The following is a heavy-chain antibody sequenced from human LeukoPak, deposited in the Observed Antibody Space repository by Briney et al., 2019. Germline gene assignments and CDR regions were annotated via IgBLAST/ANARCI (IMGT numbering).Heavy chain of an antibody. J-gene: IGHJ4*02. D-gene: IGHD3-10*01. V-gene: IGHV3-21*01. Sequence: GGSLRLSCAASGFTFSRYSMNWVRQAPGKGLEWVSSISISSSYIYYADSVKGRFTMSRDNAKNSLYLQVNSLRAEDTAVYYCARDHGEEGDYSFDYWGQGTLVTVSS. CDR2: ISISSSYI. CDR1: GFTFSRYS. CDR3: ARDHGEEGDYSFDY.